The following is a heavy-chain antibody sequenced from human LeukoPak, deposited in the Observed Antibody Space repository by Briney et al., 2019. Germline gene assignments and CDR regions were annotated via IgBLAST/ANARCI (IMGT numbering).Heavy chain of an antibody. CDR3: AKGTYYDFWSGYSFDP. CDR2: ISWNSGNI. CDR1: GFTFDDYA. J-gene: IGHJ5*02. D-gene: IGHD3-3*01. V-gene: IGHV3-9*03. Sequence: GRSLRLSCAASGFTFDDYAMHWVRQAPGKGLEWVSGISWNSGNIGYADSVKGRFTISRDNAKKSLYLQMNSLRAEDMALHYCAKGTYYDFWSGYSFDPWGQGTLVTASS.